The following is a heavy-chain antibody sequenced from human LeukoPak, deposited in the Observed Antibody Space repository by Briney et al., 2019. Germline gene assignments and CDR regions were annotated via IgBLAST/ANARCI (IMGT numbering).Heavy chain of an antibody. CDR1: GGPVSSYF. CDR2: FFASDTA. D-gene: IGHD3-22*01. V-gene: IGHV4-59*08. J-gene: IGHJ4*02. CDR3: ARHELGTHYYDGSGSLEH. Sequence: SETLSLTCTVSGGPVSSYFWSWIRQPPGKGLEWIGFFFASDTAKYNPSLNNRVTISADTSRDQLSLRLTSVTAADTAVYYCARHELGTHYYDGSGSLEHWGQGILVTVSS.